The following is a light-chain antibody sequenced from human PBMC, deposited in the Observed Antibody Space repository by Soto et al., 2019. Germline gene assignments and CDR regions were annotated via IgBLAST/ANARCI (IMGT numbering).Light chain of an antibody. CDR3: SSYAGSNKWV. V-gene: IGLV2-8*01. J-gene: IGLJ3*02. CDR1: INGFVGYKY. Sequence: QSALTQPPSAAGSPGQSVTISCTGPINGFVGYKYFSGYKQYPGNAPQLIIYEDFKRPSGFPDRWSGSKSDNTASLTVSGLQAEDEAYYYCSSYAGSNKWVFGGGTKLTV. CDR2: EDF.